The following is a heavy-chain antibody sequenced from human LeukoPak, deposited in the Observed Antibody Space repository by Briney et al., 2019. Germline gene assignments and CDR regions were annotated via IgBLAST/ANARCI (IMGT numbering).Heavy chain of an antibody. Sequence: GGSLRLSCEGSAFIFSGHCMNWVRQTPGKGLEWVASIKHDGSEKYYVDSVRGRFTISRDNTMNSLYLQMSSLRAEDTAVYYCATDRGWRTSGYYLYYFEYWGQGTLVTYSS. CDR1: AFIFSGHC. J-gene: IGHJ4*02. CDR3: ATDRGWRTSGYYLYYFEY. D-gene: IGHD3-3*01. CDR2: IKHDGSEK. V-gene: IGHV3-7*01.